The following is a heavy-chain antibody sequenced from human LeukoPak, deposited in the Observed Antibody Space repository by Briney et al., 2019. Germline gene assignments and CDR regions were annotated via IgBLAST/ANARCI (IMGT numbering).Heavy chain of an antibody. V-gene: IGHV3-48*03. J-gene: IGHJ4*02. CDR3: ALLAVASDFDY. CDR1: GFPFSVYE. CDR2: IGSSGTTR. Sequence: GGSLILSCAVSGFPFSVYEINWVRQAPGKGLEWVSNIGSSGTTRYYADSVKGRFSISRDNAENSLYLQMNSLRVEDTGIYYCALLAVASDFDYWGQGALVTVSS. D-gene: IGHD6-19*01.